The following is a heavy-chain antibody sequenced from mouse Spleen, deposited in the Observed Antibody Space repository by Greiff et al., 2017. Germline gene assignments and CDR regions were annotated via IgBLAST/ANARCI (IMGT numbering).Heavy chain of an antibody. V-gene: IGHV1-64*01. CDR1: GYTFTSYW. D-gene: IGHD2-2*01. J-gene: IGHJ4*01. CDR3: ARRGYIYYAMDY. CDR2: IHPNSGST. Sequence: QVQLQQPGAELVKPGASVKLSCKASGYTFTSYWMHWVKQRPGQGLEWIGMIHPNSGSTNYNEKFKSKATLTVDKSSSTAYMQLSSLTSEDSAVYYCARRGYIYYAMDYWGQGTSVTVSS.